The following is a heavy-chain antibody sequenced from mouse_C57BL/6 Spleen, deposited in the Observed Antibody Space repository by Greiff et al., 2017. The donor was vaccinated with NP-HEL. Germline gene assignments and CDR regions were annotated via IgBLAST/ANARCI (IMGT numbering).Heavy chain of an antibody. V-gene: IGHV1-74*01. Sequence: VQLQQPGAELVKPGASVKVSCKASGYTFTSYWMHWVKQRPGQGLEWIGRIHPSDSDTNYNQKFKGKATLTVDKSSSTAYMQLSSLTSEDSAVYYCAIPNYYGSSSFAYWGQGTLVTVSA. J-gene: IGHJ3*01. CDR1: GYTFTSYW. CDR2: IHPSDSDT. D-gene: IGHD1-1*01. CDR3: AIPNYYGSSSFAY.